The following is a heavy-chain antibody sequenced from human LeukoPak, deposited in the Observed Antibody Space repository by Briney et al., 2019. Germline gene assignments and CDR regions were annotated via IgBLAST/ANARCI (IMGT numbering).Heavy chain of an antibody. V-gene: IGHV4-61*02. Sequence: PSETLSLTCTVSGGSISSGSYYWSWIRQPAGKGLEWIGRIYTSGSTNYNPSLKSRVTISVDTSKNQFSLKLSSVTAADTAVYYYARESMIAGSQHWGQGTLVTVSS. CDR3: ARESMIAGSQH. CDR2: IYTSGST. J-gene: IGHJ1*01. D-gene: IGHD3-22*01. CDR1: GGSISSGSYY.